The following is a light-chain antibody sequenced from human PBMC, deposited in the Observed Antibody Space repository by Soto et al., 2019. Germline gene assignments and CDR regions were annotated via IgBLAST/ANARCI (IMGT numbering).Light chain of an antibody. V-gene: IGLV2-23*01. CDR1: SSDVGSYNL. Sequence: QPVLTQPASVSGSPGQSITISCTGTSSDVGSYNLVSWYQHHPGKAPKLMIYEGTKRPSGVSNRFSGSKSGNTASLTISGLQAEDEAEYYCCSYAGWSTLFGGGTKLTVL. CDR2: EGT. CDR3: CSYAGWSTL. J-gene: IGLJ3*02.